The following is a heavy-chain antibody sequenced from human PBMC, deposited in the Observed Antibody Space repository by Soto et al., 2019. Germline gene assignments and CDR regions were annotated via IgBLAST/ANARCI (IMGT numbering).Heavy chain of an antibody. J-gene: IGHJ6*02. CDR3: ARDLCNGGCQRSDGMDV. CDR1: GFTFSDYY. CDR2: ISSSGSTI. D-gene: IGHD2-8*01. Sequence: QVQLVESGGGLVKPGGSLRLSCAASGFTFSDYYMNWIRQAPGKGLEWVSYISSSGSTIYYAASVKGRFTISRDNAKNSLYLQMNSLRAEDTAVYYCARDLCNGGCQRSDGMDVWGQGTTVTVSS. V-gene: IGHV3-11*01.